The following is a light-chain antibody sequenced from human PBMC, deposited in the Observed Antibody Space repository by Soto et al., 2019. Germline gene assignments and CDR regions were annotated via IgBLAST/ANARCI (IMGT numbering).Light chain of an antibody. CDR2: DVS. CDR3: SSYTKNSPYV. J-gene: IGLJ1*01. V-gene: IGLV2-14*01. Sequence: QSALTQPASVSGSPGQSITISYTGTSSDVGGYDYVSWYQHHPGKAPKLMIYDVSTRPSGVSSRFSGSKSDNTASLTIYGLQAEDEADYYCSSYTKNSPYVFGTGTKLTVL. CDR1: SSDVGGYDY.